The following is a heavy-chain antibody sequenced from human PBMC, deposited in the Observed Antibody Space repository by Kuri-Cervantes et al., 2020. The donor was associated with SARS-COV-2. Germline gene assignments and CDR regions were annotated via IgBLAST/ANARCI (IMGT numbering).Heavy chain of an antibody. V-gene: IGHV4-39*01. D-gene: IGHD3-3*01. Sequence: ESLKISCTVSGGSISSSSYYWGWIRQPPGKGLEWIGSIYYSWSTYYNPSLKSRVTISVDTSKNQFSLKLSSVTAADTAVYYCASLKGVVIAIFGMDVWGQGTTVTCSS. CDR2: IYYSWST. J-gene: IGHJ6*02. CDR3: ASLKGVVIAIFGMDV. CDR1: GGSISSSSYY.